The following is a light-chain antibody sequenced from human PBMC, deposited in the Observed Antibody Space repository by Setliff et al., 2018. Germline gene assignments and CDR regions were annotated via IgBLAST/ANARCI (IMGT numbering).Light chain of an antibody. V-gene: IGLV2-8*01. CDR3: SSYADSNNSFV. Sequence: QSVLAQPPSASGSPGQSVTISCAGSSSDVGGYKYVSWYQQHPGKAPKLMIYEVSKRPSGVPDRFSGSKSGNTASLTVSGLQAEDEADYYCSSYADSNNSFVFGTGTKVTVL. J-gene: IGLJ1*01. CDR2: EVS. CDR1: SSDVGGYKY.